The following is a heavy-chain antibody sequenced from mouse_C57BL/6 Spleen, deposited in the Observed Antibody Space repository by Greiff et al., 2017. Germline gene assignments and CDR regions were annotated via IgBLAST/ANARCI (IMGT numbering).Heavy chain of an antibody. D-gene: IGHD4-1*01. Sequence: EVKLMESGGGLVKPGGSLKLSCAASGFTFSSYAMSWVRQTPEKRLEWVATISDGGSYTYYPDNVKGRFTISRDNAKNNLYLQMSHLKSEDTAMYYCAREANWDPFYAMDYWGQGTSVTVSS. J-gene: IGHJ4*01. CDR1: GFTFSSYA. CDR2: ISDGGSYT. CDR3: AREANWDPFYAMDY. V-gene: IGHV5-4*01.